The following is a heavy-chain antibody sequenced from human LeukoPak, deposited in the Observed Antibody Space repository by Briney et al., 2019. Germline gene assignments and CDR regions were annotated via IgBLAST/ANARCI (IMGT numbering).Heavy chain of an antibody. J-gene: IGHJ4*02. CDR2: ISSSSSTI. CDR3: ARGAQQLVVYFDY. D-gene: IGHD6-13*01. Sequence: GGSLRLSCAASGFTFSSYSMNCVRQAPGKGLEWVSYISSSSSTIYYADSVKGRFTISRDNAKNSLYLQMNSLRAEDTAVYYCARGAQQLVVYFDYWGQGTLVTVSS. CDR1: GFTFSSYS. V-gene: IGHV3-48*04.